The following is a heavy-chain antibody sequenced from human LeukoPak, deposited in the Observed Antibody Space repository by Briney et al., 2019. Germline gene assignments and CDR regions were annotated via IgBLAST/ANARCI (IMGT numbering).Heavy chain of an antibody. Sequence: PSETLSLTCAVYGGSFSGYYWSWIRQPPGKGLEWIGEINHSGSTNYNPSLKSRVTISVDTSKNQFSLKLSSVTAADTAVNYCAREMIAAAGSWFDPWGQGTLVTVSS. CDR2: INHSGST. D-gene: IGHD6-13*01. CDR3: AREMIAAAGSWFDP. V-gene: IGHV4-34*01. J-gene: IGHJ5*02. CDR1: GGSFSGYY.